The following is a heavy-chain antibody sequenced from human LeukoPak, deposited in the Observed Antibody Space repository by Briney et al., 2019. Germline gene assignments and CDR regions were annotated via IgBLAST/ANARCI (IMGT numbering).Heavy chain of an antibody. Sequence: ASVKVSCKASGYTFTSYGISWVRQAPGQGLEWMGWISAYNGNTNYAQKLQGRVTMTTDTSTSTAYMELRSLRSDDTAVYYCARDQLRYCSGGSCYSGDYWGQGTLVTVSS. J-gene: IGHJ4*02. D-gene: IGHD2-15*01. CDR2: ISAYNGNT. CDR1: GYTFTSYG. CDR3: ARDQLRYCSGGSCYSGDY. V-gene: IGHV1-18*01.